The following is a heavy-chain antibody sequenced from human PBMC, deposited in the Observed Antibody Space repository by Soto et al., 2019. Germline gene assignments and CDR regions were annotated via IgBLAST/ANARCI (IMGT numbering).Heavy chain of an antibody. V-gene: IGHV1-69*01. CDR1: GGTFSSYA. J-gene: IGHJ6*02. CDR2: IIPIFGTA. CDR3: AESRTRWSTLYYGMDV. Sequence: KVSCKASGGTFSSYAISWVRQAPGQGLEWMGGIIPIFGTANYAQKFQGRVTITADESTSTAYMELSSLRSEDTAVYYCAESRTRWSTLYYGMDVWGQGTTVTVSS. D-gene: IGHD2-15*01.